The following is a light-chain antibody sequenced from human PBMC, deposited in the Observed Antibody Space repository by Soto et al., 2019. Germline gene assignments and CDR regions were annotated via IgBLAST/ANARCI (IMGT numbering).Light chain of an antibody. J-gene: IGKJ1*01. V-gene: IGKV1-5*01. Sequence: DIQMTQSPSTLSAYVGDRVTITCRASQSVTKWVAWYQQRPGQAPKILIWDASSLQRGVPSRFSGSGYGTEFTLSISSLQPDDFANYYCQHYNGHSTWSLGQGTKVDIK. CDR1: QSVTKW. CDR3: QHYNGHSTWS. CDR2: DAS.